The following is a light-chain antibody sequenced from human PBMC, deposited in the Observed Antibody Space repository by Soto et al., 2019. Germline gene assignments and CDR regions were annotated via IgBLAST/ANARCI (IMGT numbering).Light chain of an antibody. CDR2: SNN. CDR3: AAWDDSLSGLV. J-gene: IGLJ2*01. Sequence: QSVLTQSPSASGTPGQRVTISCSGSSSNIGGNTVNWYQQLPGTAPKLLIYSNNQRPSGVPDRFSGSKSGTSASLAISGLRSEDEADYYCAAWDDSLSGLVFGGGTKVTVL. CDR1: SSNIGGNT. V-gene: IGLV1-44*01.